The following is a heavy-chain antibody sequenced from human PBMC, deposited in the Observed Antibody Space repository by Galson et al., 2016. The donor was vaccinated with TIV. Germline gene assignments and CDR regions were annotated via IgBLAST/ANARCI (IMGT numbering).Heavy chain of an antibody. J-gene: IGHJ3*01. D-gene: IGHD3-10*01. CDR1: GYSFTGYF. CDR3: ARSDSYYKYALDV. CDR2: INPKTGAT. V-gene: IGHV1-2*02. Sequence: SGYSFTGYFMHWVRQAPGQGLEWMGWINPKTGATTYAQEFQGRNTMTRDTSASTVYMDLNRLQSDDTAVYYCARSDSYYKYALDVWGQGTTVTVSS.